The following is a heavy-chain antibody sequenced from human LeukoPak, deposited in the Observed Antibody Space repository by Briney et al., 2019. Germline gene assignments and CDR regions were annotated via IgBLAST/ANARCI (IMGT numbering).Heavy chain of an antibody. CDR1: GGSFSGYY. J-gene: IGHJ2*01. D-gene: IGHD2-15*01. CDR2: INHSGST. V-gene: IGHV4-34*01. Sequence: KPSETLSLTCAAYGGSFSGYYWSWIRQPPGKGLEWIGEINHSGSTNYNPSLKSRVTISVDTSKNQFSLKLSSVTAADTAVYYCARRVRAYCSGGSCYDDWYFDLWGRGTLVTVSS. CDR3: ARRVRAYCSGGSCYDDWYFDL.